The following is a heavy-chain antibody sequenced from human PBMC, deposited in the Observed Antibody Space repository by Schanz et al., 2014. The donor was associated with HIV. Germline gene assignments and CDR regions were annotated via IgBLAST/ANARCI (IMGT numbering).Heavy chain of an antibody. CDR1: GFTFSSYG. J-gene: IGHJ6*02. Sequence: QVQLVESGGGVVQPGRSLRLSCAASGFTFSSYGMHWVRQAPGKGLEWVAVISYDGRNKYQAASVKGRFTVSRDNAKNTLYLQMNSLRPEDTAVYYCAKIRGTRGAYDGMDVWGQGTTVTVSS. CDR3: AKIRGTRGAYDGMDV. D-gene: IGHD3-10*01. CDR2: ISYDGRNK. V-gene: IGHV3-33*06.